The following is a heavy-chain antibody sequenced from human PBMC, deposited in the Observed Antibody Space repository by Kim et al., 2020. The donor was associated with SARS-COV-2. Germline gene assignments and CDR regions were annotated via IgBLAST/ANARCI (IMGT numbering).Heavy chain of an antibody. Sequence: GGSLRLSCAASGFTFSSYAMSWVRQAPGKGLEWVSAISGSGGSTSYADSVKGRFTISRDNSKNTLYLQMNSLRAEDTAVYYCAKAPPTYYYGSGSYIFDYWGQGTLVTVSS. D-gene: IGHD3-10*01. CDR2: ISGSGGST. V-gene: IGHV3-23*01. CDR3: AKAPPTYYYGSGSYIFDY. J-gene: IGHJ4*02. CDR1: GFTFSSYA.